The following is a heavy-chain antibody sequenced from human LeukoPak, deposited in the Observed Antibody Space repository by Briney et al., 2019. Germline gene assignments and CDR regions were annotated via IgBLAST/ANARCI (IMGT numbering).Heavy chain of an antibody. V-gene: IGHV2-70*11. J-gene: IGHJ4*02. CDR2: IDWSDDK. CDR1: GFSLSTSGMC. CDR3: ARIEVATRAHFDY. Sequence: SGPTLMNPTQTLTLTCTFSGFSLSTSGMCVSWIRQPPGKALECLARIDWSDDKYYSTSLKTRLTISKDTSKNQVVLTMTNMDPVDTAAYYCARIEVATRAHFDYWGQGTLVTVSS. D-gene: IGHD1-1*01.